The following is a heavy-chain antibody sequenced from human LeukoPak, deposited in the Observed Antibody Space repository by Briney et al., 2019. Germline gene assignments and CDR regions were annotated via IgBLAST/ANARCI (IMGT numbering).Heavy chain of an antibody. CDR3: ARETYGSGSYYYYYYYMDV. CDR2: ISAYNGNT. CDR1: GYTFTSYG. Sequence: GASVKVSCKASGYTFTSYGISWVRQAPGQGLEWMGWISAYNGNTNCAQKLQGRVTMTTDTSTSTAYMELRSLRSDDTAVYYCARETYGSGSYYYYYYYMDVWGKGTTVTISS. J-gene: IGHJ6*03. V-gene: IGHV1-18*01. D-gene: IGHD3-10*01.